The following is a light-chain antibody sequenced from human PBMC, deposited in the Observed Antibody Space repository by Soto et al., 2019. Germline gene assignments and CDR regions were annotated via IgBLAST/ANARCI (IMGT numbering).Light chain of an antibody. Sequence: EFVLTQSPGTLSLSPGERAILSCRASQSVTSTYIAWYQQKPGQAPRLLIYGASSRATGIPDRFSGSGSGTDFTLTISRLEAEDFAVYYCQQYGSSPWTFGQGTKVEIK. CDR2: GAS. V-gene: IGKV3-20*01. J-gene: IGKJ1*01. CDR3: QQYGSSPWT. CDR1: QSVTSTY.